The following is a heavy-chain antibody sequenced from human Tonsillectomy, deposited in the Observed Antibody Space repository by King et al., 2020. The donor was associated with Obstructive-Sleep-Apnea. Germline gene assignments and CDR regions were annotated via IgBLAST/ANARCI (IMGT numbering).Heavy chain of an antibody. V-gene: IGHV4-39*07. CDR1: GGSISSSSYY. D-gene: IGHD4-17*01. CDR2: IYYTGST. Sequence: LQLQESGPGLVKPSETLSLTCTVSGGSISSSSYYWGWIRQPPGKGLEWIGSIYYTGSTYYNPSLKSRVTISVDTSKNQFSLKLSSVTAADSAMYYCARDLGLRFPNWFDPWGQGTLVTVSS. CDR3: ARDLGLRFPNWFDP. J-gene: IGHJ5*02.